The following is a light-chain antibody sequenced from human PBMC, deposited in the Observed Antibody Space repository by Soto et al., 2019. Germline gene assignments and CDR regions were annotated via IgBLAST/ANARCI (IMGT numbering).Light chain of an antibody. J-gene: IGKJ1*01. Sequence: DIQVTQSPPTLSASVGDRVTITCRASQTISTWMAWYQQKPGKAPKLLVYDASTLQSGVASRFSGSGSGTEFTLTISSLRPDDFATYYCQQYKSYSTFGQGTKVDIK. V-gene: IGKV1-5*01. CDR3: QQYKSYST. CDR2: DAS. CDR1: QTISTW.